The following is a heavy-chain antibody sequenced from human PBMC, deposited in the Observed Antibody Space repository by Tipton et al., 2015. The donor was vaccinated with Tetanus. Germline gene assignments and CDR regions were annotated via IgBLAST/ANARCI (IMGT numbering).Heavy chain of an antibody. D-gene: IGHD2-15*01. V-gene: IGHV3-33*01. CDR2: SWYDGTDK. CDR3: AREADCSGGSCFSGDFDN. CDR1: GFIFSSYG. Sequence: LRLSCAASGFIFSSYGIHWVRQAPGKGLEWVAVSWYDGTDKYYADSMKGRFTISRDNSKNTLYLQMNSLRAEDTAVYYCAREADCSGGSCFSGDFDNWGQGTQVTVSS. J-gene: IGHJ4*02.